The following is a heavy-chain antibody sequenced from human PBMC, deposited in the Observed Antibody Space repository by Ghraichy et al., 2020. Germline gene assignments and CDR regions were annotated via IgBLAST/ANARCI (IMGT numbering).Heavy chain of an antibody. J-gene: IGHJ4*02. V-gene: IGHV4-34*01. CDR1: GGSFSGYY. Sequence: SETLSLTCAVYGGSFSGYYWSWIRQPPGKGLEWIGEINHSGNTNYNPSLKSRVTISVDTSKNQFSLKLSSVTAADTAVYYCARGGRIVGATPLFLYWGQGTLVTVSS. CDR2: INHSGNT. CDR3: ARGGRIVGATPLFLY. D-gene: IGHD1-26*01.